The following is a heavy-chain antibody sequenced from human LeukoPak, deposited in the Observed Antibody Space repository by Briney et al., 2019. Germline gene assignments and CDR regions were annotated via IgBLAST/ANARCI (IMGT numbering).Heavy chain of an antibody. CDR1: GYSFTGYY. CDR2: INPNSGGT. V-gene: IGHV1-2*02. Sequence: GASVKVSCKASGYSFTGYYMHWVRQAPGQGLEWMGWINPNSGGTNYAQKFQGRVTMTRDTSISTAYMELSRLRPDDTAVYYCARAPKYYYYMDVWGKGTTVTASS. CDR3: ARAPKYYYYMDV. J-gene: IGHJ6*03.